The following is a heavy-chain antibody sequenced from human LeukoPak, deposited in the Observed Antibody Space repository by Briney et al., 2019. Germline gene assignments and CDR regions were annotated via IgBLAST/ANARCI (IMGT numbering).Heavy chain of an antibody. V-gene: IGHV1-18*01. J-gene: IGHJ4*02. CDR2: ISAYNGNT. D-gene: IGHD3-3*01. CDR3: ARVIITIFGVVKEPVDY. CDR1: GYTFTSYG. Sequence: ASVKVSCKASGYTFTSYGISWVRQAPGQGLEWMGWISAYNGNTNYAQKLQSRVTMTTDTSTSTAYMELRSLRSDDTAVYYCARVIITIFGVVKEPVDYWGQGTLVTVSS.